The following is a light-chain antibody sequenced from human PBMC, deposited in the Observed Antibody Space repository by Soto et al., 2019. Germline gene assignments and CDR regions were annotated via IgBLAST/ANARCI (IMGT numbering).Light chain of an antibody. Sequence: QSVLTQPASVSGPPGQSITISCTGTSSDVGGYNYVSWYQQHPGKAPKLMIYEVSNRPSGVSNRFSGSKSGNTASLTISGLQPEDEADYYCSSYTSTSSYVFGGGTKVTVL. CDR1: SSDVGGYNY. CDR3: SSYTSTSSYV. V-gene: IGLV2-14*01. J-gene: IGLJ1*01. CDR2: EVS.